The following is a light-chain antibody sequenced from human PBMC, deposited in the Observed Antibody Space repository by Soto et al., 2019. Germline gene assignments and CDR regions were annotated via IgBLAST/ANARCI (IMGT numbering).Light chain of an antibody. CDR2: DAS. CDR3: QQYNNWPPIT. V-gene: IGKV3-11*01. CDR1: QSVSSY. Sequence: EIVLTQSPATLSLSPGERATLSYRVSQSVSSYLAWYQQKPGQAPRLLIYDASNRATGIPARFSGSGSGTDFTLTISSLQSEDFAVYYCQQYNNWPPITFGQGTRLEIK. J-gene: IGKJ5*01.